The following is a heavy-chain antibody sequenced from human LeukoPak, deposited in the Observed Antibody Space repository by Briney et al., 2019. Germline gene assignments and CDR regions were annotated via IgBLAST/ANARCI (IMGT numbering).Heavy chain of an antibody. CDR2: INRSGST. CDR1: GGSFSGYY. J-gene: IGHJ4*02. CDR3: ARSLSAIVY. D-gene: IGHD2-15*01. Sequence: SETLSLTCAVYGGSFSGYYWSWIRQPPGKGLEWIGEINRSGSTNCNPSLKSRVTISVDTSKNQFSLKLSSVTAADTAVYYCARSLSAIVYWGQGTLVTVSS. V-gene: IGHV4-34*01.